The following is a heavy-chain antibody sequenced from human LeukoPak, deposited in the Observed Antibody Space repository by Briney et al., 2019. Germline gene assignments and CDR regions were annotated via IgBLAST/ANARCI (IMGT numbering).Heavy chain of an antibody. J-gene: IGHJ3*02. Sequence: ASVKVSCKASRYTFSDYYMHWVRQAPGQGLEWMGWINPNSGVTTYAQNFKGRVTMTRDTSISTAYMELNRLKSDDTALYYCARDLRLDDAFDIWGQGTLVTVSS. V-gene: IGHV1-2*02. CDR1: RYTFSDYY. CDR3: ARDLRLDDAFDI. D-gene: IGHD3-16*01. CDR2: INPNSGVT.